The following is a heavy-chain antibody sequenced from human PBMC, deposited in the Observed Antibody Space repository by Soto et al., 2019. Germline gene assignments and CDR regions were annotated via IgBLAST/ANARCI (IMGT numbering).Heavy chain of an antibody. V-gene: IGHV1-3*01. D-gene: IGHD5-18*01. J-gene: IGHJ6*02. CDR1: GYTFTSYD. Sequence: ASVKVSCKASGYTFTSYDMHWVRQAPGQRLEWMGWINAGNGNTKYSQKLQGRVTITRDTSASTAYMELSSLRSEDTAVYYCARDRNSYGSYYYCDMDVWGQGTTVTVSS. CDR2: INAGNGNT. CDR3: ARDRNSYGSYYYCDMDV.